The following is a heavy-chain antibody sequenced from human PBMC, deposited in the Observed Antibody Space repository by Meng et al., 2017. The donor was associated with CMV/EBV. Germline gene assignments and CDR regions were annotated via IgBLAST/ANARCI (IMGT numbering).Heavy chain of an antibody. CDR3: ARDYSGIAARPGFDP. D-gene: IGHD6-6*01. CDR2: IIPIFGTA. J-gene: IGHJ5*02. CDR1: VGTFSSYA. Sequence: QVRMLRAGPGGQRPGASVKASCKASVGTFSSYAISWVRQAPGQGLEWMGGIIPIFGTANYAQKFQGRVTITADESTSTAYMELSSLRSEDTAVYYCARDYSGIAARPGFDPWGQGTLVTVSS. V-gene: IGHV1-69*12.